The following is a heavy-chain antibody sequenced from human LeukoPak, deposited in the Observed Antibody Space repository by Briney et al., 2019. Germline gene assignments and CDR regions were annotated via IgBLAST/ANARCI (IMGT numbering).Heavy chain of an antibody. V-gene: IGHV4-31*03. CDR2: IYYSGST. CDR1: GGSISSGGYY. D-gene: IGHD3-22*01. Sequence: SQTLSLTCTVSGGSISSGGYYWSWIRQHPGKGLEWIGYIYYSGSTYYNPSLKSRVTISVDTSKNQFSLKLSSVTAADTAVYYCARSYSIYDSSGYYSLSPGYAFGYWGQGTLVTVSS. CDR3: ARSYSIYDSSGYYSLSPGYAFGY. J-gene: IGHJ4*02.